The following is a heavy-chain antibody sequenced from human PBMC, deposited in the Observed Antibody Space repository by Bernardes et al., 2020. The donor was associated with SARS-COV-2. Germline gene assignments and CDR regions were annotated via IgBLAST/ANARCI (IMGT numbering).Heavy chain of an antibody. V-gene: IGHV3-7*01. CDR2: IKQDGTDK. CDR1: GFTFSGYW. CDR3: ARLRGGYIDS. D-gene: IGHD3-16*01. Sequence: VWSLRLSCAASGFTFSGYWMTWVRQAPGKGLEWVANIKQDGTDKNYVDSVKGRFTISRDNTENSLYLQLNSLRAEDTAVFYCARLRGGYIDSWGQGTLVTVSS. J-gene: IGHJ4*02.